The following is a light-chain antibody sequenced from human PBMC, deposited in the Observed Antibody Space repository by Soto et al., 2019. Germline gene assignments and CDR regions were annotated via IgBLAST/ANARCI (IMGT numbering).Light chain of an antibody. CDR1: QSVSSY. CDR2: DAS. CDR3: QQRSNWPRT. Sequence: EIVLTQSQANMSLSPGERATLSCRASQSVSSYLAWYQQKPGQAPRLLIYDASNRATGIPARFSGSGSGTDFTLTISSLEPEDFAVYYCQQRSNWPRTFGQGTKVEIK. J-gene: IGKJ1*01. V-gene: IGKV3-11*01.